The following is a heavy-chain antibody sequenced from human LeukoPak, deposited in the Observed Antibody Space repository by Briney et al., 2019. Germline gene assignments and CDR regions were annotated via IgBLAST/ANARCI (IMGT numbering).Heavy chain of an antibody. J-gene: IGHJ4*02. CDR3: EGSGSYSNY. CDR2: INHSGSA. CDR1: GGSFSGYY. D-gene: IGHD3-10*01. Sequence: SETLSLTCAVYGGSFSGYYWSWIRQPPGKGLEWIGEINHSGSANYNPSLKSRVTISVDTSKNQFSLKLSSVTAADTAVYYCEGSGSYSNYWGQGTLVTVSS. V-gene: IGHV4-34*01.